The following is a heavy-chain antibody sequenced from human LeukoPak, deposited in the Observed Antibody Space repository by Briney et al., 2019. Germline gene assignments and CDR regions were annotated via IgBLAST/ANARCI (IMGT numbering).Heavy chain of an antibody. D-gene: IGHD3-22*01. CDR1: GFTFSSGFTFSSYG. CDR2: ISGSGGST. CDR3: AKHYDSNGRPRAGFDH. J-gene: IGHJ4*02. V-gene: IGHV3-23*01. Sequence: PGGSLRLSCAASGFTFSSGFTFSSYGMHCVRQAPGKGLEWVSAISGSGGSTYYADSVKGRLTISRDNSKNTLYLLMSSLRPEDTAIYYCAKHYDSNGRPRAGFDHWAREPWSPSPQ.